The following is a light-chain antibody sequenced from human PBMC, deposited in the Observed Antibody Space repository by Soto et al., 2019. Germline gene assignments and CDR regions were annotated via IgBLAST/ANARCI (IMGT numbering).Light chain of an antibody. CDR3: QHYHSNPIT. J-gene: IGKJ5*01. CDR2: WAS. V-gene: IGKV4-1*01. CDR1: QSVLYTSSNKNP. Sequence: DIVMTQSPDSLAVSLGERATINCKSSQSVLYTSSNKNPLAWYQQKPGQPPKLLIYWASIRESGVPDRFSGSGSGTDFTLTISSLQAEDVAVYYCQHYHSNPITFGQGTRLEIK.